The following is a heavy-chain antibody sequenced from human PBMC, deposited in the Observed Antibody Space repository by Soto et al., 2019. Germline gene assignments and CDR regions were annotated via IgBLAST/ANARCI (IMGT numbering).Heavy chain of an antibody. CDR1: GFSLSTSGVG. J-gene: IGHJ4*02. D-gene: IGHD7-27*01. CDR2: LYWDDDK. V-gene: IGHV2-5*02. Sequence: QITLKESGPTLVKPTQTLTLTCTFSGFSLSTSGVGVGWIRQPPGQALEWLAFLYWDDDKRYSPSLKSRLTTTKDTTKNQVLLTRNNMDPVDTATYYCARTSVNWGSRGLVDYWGQGTLVTVA. CDR3: ARTSVNWGSRGLVDY.